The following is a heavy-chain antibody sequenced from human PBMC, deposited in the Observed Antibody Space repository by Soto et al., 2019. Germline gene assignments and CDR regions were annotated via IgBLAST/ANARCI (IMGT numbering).Heavy chain of an antibody. Sequence: GSVKVSCKASGYTFTSYYMHWVRQAPGQGLEWMGIINPSGGSTSYAQKFQGRVTMTRDTSTSTVYMELRSLRSEDTAVYYCATDRDRATALVLNYYYAMDFWGQGTTVT. J-gene: IGHJ6*02. CDR2: INPSGGST. D-gene: IGHD5-18*01. CDR3: ATDRDRATALVLNYYYAMDF. V-gene: IGHV1-46*01. CDR1: GYTFTSYY.